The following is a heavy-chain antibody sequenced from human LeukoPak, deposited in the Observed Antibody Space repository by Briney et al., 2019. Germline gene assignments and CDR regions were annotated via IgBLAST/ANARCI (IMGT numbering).Heavy chain of an antibody. D-gene: IGHD3-10*01. Sequence: GASVKVSFKVSGYTLSDLSMHWVRQAPGQGLEWMGGFDPEDGQRHYAQKFQGRAIMTQDTSTNTAYMDLSSLRSDDTAIYFCTSGTEAVPVRFWGQGTLVTVSS. V-gene: IGHV1-24*01. CDR3: TSGTEAVPVRF. CDR1: GYTLSDLS. CDR2: FDPEDGQR. J-gene: IGHJ1*01.